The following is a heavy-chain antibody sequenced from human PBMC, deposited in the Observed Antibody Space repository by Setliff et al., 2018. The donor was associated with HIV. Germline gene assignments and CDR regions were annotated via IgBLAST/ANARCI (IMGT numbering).Heavy chain of an antibody. D-gene: IGHD6-13*01. CDR1: GGSISSYY. J-gene: IGHJ3*02. CDR2: IDNSGST. CDR3: ARHWYSSSWYHVFDI. Sequence: SETLSLTCTVSGGSISSYYWSWIRQPPGKGLEWIGYIDNSGSTNYNPSLKSRVTISVDTSKNQISLKLSSVTAADTAVYYCARHWYSSSWYHVFDIWGQGTMVTVSS. V-gene: IGHV4-59*08.